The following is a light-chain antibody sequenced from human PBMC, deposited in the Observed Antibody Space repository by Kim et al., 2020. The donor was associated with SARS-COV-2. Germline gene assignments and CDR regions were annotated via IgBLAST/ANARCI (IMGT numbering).Light chain of an antibody. J-gene: IGKJ2*01. CDR3: QQYNSYPYT. CDR2: KAS. Sequence: DIQMTQSPSNLSASVGDRVTITCPASQSIRSWLDWYQQKPGKAPKLLIYKASSLESGVPSRFSGSGSGTEFTLTISTLQPDDFATYSCQQYNSYPYTFGQGTKLEI. V-gene: IGKV1-5*03. CDR1: QSIRSW.